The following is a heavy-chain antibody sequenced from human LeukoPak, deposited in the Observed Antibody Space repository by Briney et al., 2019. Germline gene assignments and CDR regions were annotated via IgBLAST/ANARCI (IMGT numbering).Heavy chain of an antibody. Sequence: ASVKVSCKASGYTFTGYYMLWVRQAPGQGLEWMGWINPNSGGTNYAQKFQGRVTMTRDTSISTAYMELSRLRSDDTAVYYCARDVVVGVPAARGPYNWFDPWGQGTLVTVSS. CDR3: ARDVVVGVPAARGPYNWFDP. D-gene: IGHD2-2*01. CDR1: GYTFTGYY. CDR2: INPNSGGT. J-gene: IGHJ5*02. V-gene: IGHV1-2*02.